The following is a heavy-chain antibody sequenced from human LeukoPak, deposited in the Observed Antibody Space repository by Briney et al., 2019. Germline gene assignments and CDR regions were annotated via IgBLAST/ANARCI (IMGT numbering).Heavy chain of an antibody. J-gene: IGHJ6*03. CDR3: ARSYLPGYSSASSYYYYYMDV. CDR2: ISSSGSTT. Sequence: GGSLRPSCAASGFTFSSYEMNWVRQAPGKGLEWVSYISSSGSTTYYADSVKGRFTISRDTAKNSLYLQMNSLRAEDTAVYYCARSYLPGYSSASSYYYYYMDVWGKGTTVAVSS. CDR1: GFTFSSYE. D-gene: IGHD6-19*01. V-gene: IGHV3-48*03.